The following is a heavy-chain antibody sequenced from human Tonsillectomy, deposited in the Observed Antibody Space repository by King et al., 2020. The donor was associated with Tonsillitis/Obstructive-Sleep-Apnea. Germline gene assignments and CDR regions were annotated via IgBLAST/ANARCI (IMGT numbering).Heavy chain of an antibody. J-gene: IGHJ4*02. CDR1: GFTFSSYS. D-gene: IGHD3-3*01. Sequence: VQMVESGGGLVKPGGSLRLSCAASGFTFSSYSMNRVRQAPGKGLEWVSSISSGSSYIYYADSVKGRFTISRDNAKNSLYLQMNSLRAEDTAVYYCARDHDFWSGYYDYWGQGTLVTVSS. CDR3: ARDHDFWSGYYDY. CDR2: ISSGSSYI. V-gene: IGHV3-21*01.